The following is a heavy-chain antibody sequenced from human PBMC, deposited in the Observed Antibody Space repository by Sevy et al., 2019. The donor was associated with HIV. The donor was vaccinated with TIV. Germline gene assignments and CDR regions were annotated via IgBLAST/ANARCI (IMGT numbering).Heavy chain of an antibody. J-gene: IGHJ4*02. V-gene: IGHV1-2*02. D-gene: IGHD1-1*01. CDR1: GYTFTGYY. Sequence: ASVKVCCKASGYTFTGYYMHWVRQAPGQGLEWMGWINPNSGGTNYAQKFQGRVTMTRDTSISTAYMELSRLRSDDTAVYYCARDPLERRYYFDYRGQGTLVTVSS. CDR3: ARDPLERRYYFDY. CDR2: INPNSGGT.